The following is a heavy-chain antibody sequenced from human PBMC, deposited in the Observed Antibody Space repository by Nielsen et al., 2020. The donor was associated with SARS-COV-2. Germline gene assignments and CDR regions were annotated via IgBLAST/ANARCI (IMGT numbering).Heavy chain of an antibody. D-gene: IGHD6-19*01. Sequence: GESLKISCAASGFTFSSYSMNWVRQAPGKGLEWVSSISSSSSYIYYADSVKGRFTISRDNAKNSLYLQMNSLRAEDTAVYYCARDQIAVDEGAFDYWGQGTLVTVSS. V-gene: IGHV3-21*01. CDR3: ARDQIAVDEGAFDY. CDR2: ISSSSSYI. CDR1: GFTFSSYS. J-gene: IGHJ4*02.